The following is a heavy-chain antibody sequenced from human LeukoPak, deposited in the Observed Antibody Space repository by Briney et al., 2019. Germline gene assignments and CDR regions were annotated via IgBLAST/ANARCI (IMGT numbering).Heavy chain of an antibody. D-gene: IGHD3-22*01. V-gene: IGHV1-69*13. CDR2: IIPIFGTA. CDR1: GGTFSSYA. J-gene: IGHJ4*02. CDR3: ASPPPYYYGSSGYLHY. Sequence: SVKVSCKASGGTFSSYAISWVRQAPGQGLEWMGGIIPIFGTANYAQKFQGRVTITADESTSTAYMELSSLRSEDTAVYYCASPPPYYYGSSGYLHYWGQGTLVTVSS.